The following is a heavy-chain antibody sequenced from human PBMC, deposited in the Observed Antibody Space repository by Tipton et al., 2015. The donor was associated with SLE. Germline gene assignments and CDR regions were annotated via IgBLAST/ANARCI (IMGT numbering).Heavy chain of an antibody. V-gene: IGHV4-31*03. CDR2: IYYSGNT. CDR3: AREVSLTGTTSFFDY. Sequence: TLSLTCTVSGGSISSGGYYWSWIRQLPGKGLEWIGYIYYSGNTYYNPSLKSRVTISVDTSKNQFSLKLSSVTAADTAVYYCAREVSLTGTTSFFDYWGQGTLVTVSS. J-gene: IGHJ4*02. CDR1: GGSISSGGYY. D-gene: IGHD1-7*01.